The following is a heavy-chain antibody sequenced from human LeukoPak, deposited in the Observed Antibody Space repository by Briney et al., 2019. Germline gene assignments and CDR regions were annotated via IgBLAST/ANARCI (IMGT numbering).Heavy chain of an antibody. CDR2: ISTSGSGGAT. J-gene: IGHJ4*02. V-gene: IGHV3-23*01. CDR3: ARAPGSLVSVAGRPYYFDF. D-gene: IGHD6-6*01. CDR1: GFTSSDYA. Sequence: GGSLRLSCAASGFTSSDYAMAWVRQAPGKGLEWVSIISTSGSGGATYYADSMKGRFTISRDSPKNTLYLQMNSLRAEDTAVYYCARAPGSLVSVAGRPYYFDFWGQGTLVTVPS.